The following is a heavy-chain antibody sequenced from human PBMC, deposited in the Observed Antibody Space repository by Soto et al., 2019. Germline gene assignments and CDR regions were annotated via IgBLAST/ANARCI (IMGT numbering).Heavy chain of an antibody. J-gene: IGHJ6*02. Sequence: SETLSLTCSISGASISSDDYYWSWFRQPPGRGLEWIGYISYSGSTYYNPSLKSRITISVDTSKTQFSLILSSVTAADTAVFYCAREVNNYYGMDVWGQGTTVTVSS. CDR2: ISYSGST. V-gene: IGHV4-30-4*01. CDR1: GASISSDDYY. CDR3: AREVNNYYGMDV.